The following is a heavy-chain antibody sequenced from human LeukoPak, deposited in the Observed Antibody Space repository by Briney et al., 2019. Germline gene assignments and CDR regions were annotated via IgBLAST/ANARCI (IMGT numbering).Heavy chain of an antibody. Sequence: ASVKVSCKASGGTFSSYAISWVRQAPGQGLERMGGIIPIFGTANYAQKFQGRVTITADESTSTAYMELSSLRSEDTAVYYCARVDIVVVPAGKGFYYYYGMDVWGQGTTVTVSS. J-gene: IGHJ6*02. CDR2: IIPIFGTA. D-gene: IGHD2-2*03. CDR3: ARVDIVVVPAGKGFYYYYGMDV. CDR1: GGTFSSYA. V-gene: IGHV1-69*13.